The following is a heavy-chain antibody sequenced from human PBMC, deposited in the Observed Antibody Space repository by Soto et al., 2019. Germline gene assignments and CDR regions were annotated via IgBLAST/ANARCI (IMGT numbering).Heavy chain of an antibody. D-gene: IGHD3-10*01. V-gene: IGHV4-39*01. CDR2: IYYSGST. Sequence: PSDTLSLTCTVSGGSLSSGSYYWTWIRQQQGKGLEWIGYIYYSGSTYYNPSLKSRVTISVDTSKNQFSLKLSSVTAADTAVYYCARNGQAGITMVRGVITYWGQGTLVTVSS. J-gene: IGHJ4*02. CDR3: ARNGQAGITMVRGVITY. CDR1: GGSLSSGSYY.